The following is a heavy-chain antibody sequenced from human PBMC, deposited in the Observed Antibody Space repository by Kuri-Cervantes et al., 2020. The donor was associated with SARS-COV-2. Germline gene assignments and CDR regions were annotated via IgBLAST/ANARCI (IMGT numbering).Heavy chain of an antibody. V-gene: IGHV1-18*01. CDR3: ALEWLFREFDY. CDR2: ISAYNGST. D-gene: IGHD3-3*01. Sequence: ASVKVSCKASGYTFTSYGISWVRQAPGQGLGWMGWISAYNGSTSYAQKFQGRVNMTRDTSTSTVYMELSSLRSEDTAVYYCALEWLFREFDYWGQGTLVTVSS. CDR1: GYTFTSYG. J-gene: IGHJ4*02.